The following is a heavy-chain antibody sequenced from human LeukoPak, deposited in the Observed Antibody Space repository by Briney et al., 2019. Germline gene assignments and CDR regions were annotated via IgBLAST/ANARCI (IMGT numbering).Heavy chain of an antibody. J-gene: IGHJ3*02. D-gene: IGHD3-16*01. Sequence: PGGSLRLSCAASGFTFSSYGMHWVRQAPGKGLEWVAVISYDGSNKYYADSVKGRFTISRDNSKNTLYLQMNSLRAEDTAVYYCAYEGGAADAFDIWGQGTMVTVSS. CDR2: ISYDGSNK. CDR3: AYEGGAADAFDI. CDR1: GFTFSSYG. V-gene: IGHV3-30*03.